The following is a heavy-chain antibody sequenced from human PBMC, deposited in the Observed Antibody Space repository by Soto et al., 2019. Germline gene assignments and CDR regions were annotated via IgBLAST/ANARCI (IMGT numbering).Heavy chain of an antibody. CDR3: ARNIPKYSGSWKKYYFDY. V-gene: IGHV1-18*01. CDR2: ISAYNGNT. Sequence: ASVKVSCKASGYTFTSYGISWVRQAPGQGLEWMGWISAYNGNTNYAQKLQGRVTMTTDTSTSTAYMELRSLRSDDTAVYYCARNIPKYSGSWKKYYFDYWGQGTLVTVSS. J-gene: IGHJ4*02. CDR1: GYTFTSYG. D-gene: IGHD6-13*01.